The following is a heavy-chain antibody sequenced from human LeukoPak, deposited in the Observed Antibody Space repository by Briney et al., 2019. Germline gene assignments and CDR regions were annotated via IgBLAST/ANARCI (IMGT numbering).Heavy chain of an antibody. D-gene: IGHD2-15*01. V-gene: IGHV3-23*01. CDR1: AFTFSNYV. CDR2: ITLSGDTT. J-gene: IGHJ4*02. CDR3: ERLGYCSGGSCYSGWAFDY. Sequence: GGTLRLSCAASAFTFSNYVMSWVRQAPGKGLEWVSTITLSGDTTYTADSVRGRFTISRDNSKNTLYLQMNSLRAEDTAVYYCERLGYCSGGSCYSGWAFDYWAREPWSPSPQ.